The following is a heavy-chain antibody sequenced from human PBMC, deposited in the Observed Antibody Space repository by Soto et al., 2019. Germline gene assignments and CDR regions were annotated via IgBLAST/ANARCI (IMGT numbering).Heavy chain of an antibody. CDR1: GYSFTSYC. V-gene: IGHV5-51*01. CDR3: ARLVPFCTGGWYIRLHHYCMDV. D-gene: IGHD6-19*01. CDR2: IYPGDSDT. J-gene: IGHJ6*02. Sequence: GESLNISCKGSGYSFTSYCIGWVRQMPGKGLEWMGIIYPGDSDTRYSPSFQGQVTISADKYISTAYLQWSSLKASATAMYYSARLVPFCTGGWYIRLHHYCMDVWGQGTTVTVSS.